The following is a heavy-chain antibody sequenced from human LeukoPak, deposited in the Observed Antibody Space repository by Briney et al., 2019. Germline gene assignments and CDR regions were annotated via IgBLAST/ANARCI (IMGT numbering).Heavy chain of an antibody. CDR1: GFTFSSYW. CDR3: ARYGSGSSYDY. V-gene: IGHV3-7*03. J-gene: IGHJ4*02. CDR2: IKQDGSEK. Sequence: GSLRLSCAASGFTFSSYWMSWVRQAPGKGLEWVANIKQDGSEKYCVDSVKGRLTISRDNAKNSLYLQMSSLRAEDTAVYYCARYGSGSSYDYWGQGTLVTVSS. D-gene: IGHD3-10*01.